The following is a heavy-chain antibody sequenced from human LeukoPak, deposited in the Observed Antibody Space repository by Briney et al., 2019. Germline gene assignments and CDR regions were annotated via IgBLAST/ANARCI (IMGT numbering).Heavy chain of an antibody. J-gene: IGHJ1*01. CDR1: GYTFTRFY. Sequence: ASVKVSCKTSGYTFTRFYMHWVRLAPGQGLEWMGMINPSGGSTSYAQNFQGRVTMTRDMSTSTVYMELSSLRSEDTAIYYCARDQCSSTTCYYFFHHWGQGSLVIVSS. CDR2: INPSGGST. V-gene: IGHV1-46*01. D-gene: IGHD2-2*01. CDR3: ARDQCSSTTCYYFFHH.